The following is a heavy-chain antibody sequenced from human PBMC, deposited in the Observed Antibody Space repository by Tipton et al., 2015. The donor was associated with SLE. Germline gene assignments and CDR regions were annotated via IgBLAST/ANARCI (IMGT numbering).Heavy chain of an antibody. D-gene: IGHD5-18*01. J-gene: IGHJ4*02. CDR2: IHTNGNT. CDR3: ARGTFATTMVEKYFDY. V-gene: IGHV4-61*09. Sequence: TLSLTCTVSGGSISSGSYYWSWIRQPAGNGLEWIGHIHTNGNTNYNPSLESRVTISVDTSKNQFSLNLSSVTAADTAVYYCARGTFATTMVEKYFDYWGQGTLVTVSS. CDR1: GGSISSGSYY.